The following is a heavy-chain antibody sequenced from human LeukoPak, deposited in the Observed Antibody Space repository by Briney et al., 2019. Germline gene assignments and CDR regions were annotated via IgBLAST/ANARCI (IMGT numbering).Heavy chain of an antibody. V-gene: IGHV1-8*03. CDR1: GYTFISYD. J-gene: IGHJ3*02. CDR2: MNPNSGNT. D-gene: IGHD3-22*01. Sequence: SVTVSCMACGYTFISYDIHWLRQATGQGLDGMGWMNPNSGNTGYAQKFQGRVTITRNTSISTAYMELSSLRSEDTAVYYCARVYYYDSSGYSYAFDIWGQGTMVTVSS. CDR3: ARVYYYDSSGYSYAFDI.